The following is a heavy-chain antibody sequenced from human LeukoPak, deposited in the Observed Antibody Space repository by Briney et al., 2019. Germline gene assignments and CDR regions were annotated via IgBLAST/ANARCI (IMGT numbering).Heavy chain of an antibody. D-gene: IGHD1-26*01. CDR2: FDPEDGVT. Sequence: ASVKVSCKVSGYTLTDFSMHWVRQAPGKGLEWMGGFDPEDGVTIYAQQFQGRVTMTEDTSTDTAYMELSSLRSEDTAVYYCATHYMVGATDFDYWGQGTLVTVSS. CDR3: ATHYMVGATDFDY. CDR1: GYTLTDFS. J-gene: IGHJ4*02. V-gene: IGHV1-24*01.